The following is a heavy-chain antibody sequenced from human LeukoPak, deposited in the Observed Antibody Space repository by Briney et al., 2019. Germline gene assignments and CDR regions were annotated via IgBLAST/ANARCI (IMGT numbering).Heavy chain of an antibody. Sequence: SETLSLTCAVYGGSFSGYYWSWIRRPPGKGLEWIGEINHSGSTNYNPSLKSRVTISVDTSKNQFSLKLSSVTAADTAVYYCARRDIVVVPAATDYWGQGTLVTVSS. J-gene: IGHJ4*02. CDR1: GGSFSGYY. V-gene: IGHV4-34*01. D-gene: IGHD2-2*01. CDR2: INHSGST. CDR3: ARRDIVVVPAATDY.